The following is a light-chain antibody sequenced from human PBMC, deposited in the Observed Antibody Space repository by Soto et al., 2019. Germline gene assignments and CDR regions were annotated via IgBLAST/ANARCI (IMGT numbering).Light chain of an antibody. V-gene: IGKV1-5*01. Sequence: IQMTEAPSALSASVGDRVTITCRASKSISSWLAWYQQKPGTAPRLLIYDASYLERGVPSRFSGSGSGTEFTLTISDLQPDDLATYYCQQYNNFWTFGPGTKV. CDR3: QQYNNFWT. CDR2: DAS. J-gene: IGKJ1*01. CDR1: KSISSW.